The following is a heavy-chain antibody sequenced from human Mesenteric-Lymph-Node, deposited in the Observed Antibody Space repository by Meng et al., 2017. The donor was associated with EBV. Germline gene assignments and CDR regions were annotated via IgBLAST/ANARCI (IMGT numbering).Heavy chain of an antibody. CDR1: GDSISGGGYY. CDR3: ARALYSGYDYFD. D-gene: IGHD5-12*01. J-gene: IGHJ1*01. Sequence: QVEAPGSGPGLVKPSQTLSLTCGVSGDSISGGGYYWSWIRQPPGKGLEWIGYISYSGNTHYNTSLKSRLTISLDTSKNQFSLKLKSVTAADTAVYYCARALYSGYDYFDWGQGTLVTVSS. V-gene: IGHV4-30-4*01. CDR2: ISYSGNT.